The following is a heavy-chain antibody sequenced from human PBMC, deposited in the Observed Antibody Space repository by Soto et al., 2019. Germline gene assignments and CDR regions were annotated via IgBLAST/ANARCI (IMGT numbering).Heavy chain of an antibody. Sequence: ASVKVTCKASGHSYTHNGISWVRRAPGQGLEWMGWININRGDFNHAPKLQGRVTLTTDTYKTTDYMELRSLRLDDTAVYFCATDERNRGRFEFWGQGKMVTVSS. V-gene: IGHV1-18*01. CDR1: GHSYTHNG. J-gene: IGHJ3*01. CDR3: ATDERNRGRFEF. CDR2: ININRGDF.